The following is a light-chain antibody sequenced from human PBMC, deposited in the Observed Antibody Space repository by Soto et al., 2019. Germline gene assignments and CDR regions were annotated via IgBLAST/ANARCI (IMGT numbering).Light chain of an antibody. V-gene: IGKV2-28*01. CDR2: MGY. CDR3: MEALETLRA. J-gene: IGKJ2*01. CDR1: QSLLKSNEFNY. Sequence: ETVMTQSPLSLAVTPEEPASIACRSSQSLLKSNEFNYLDWYIQKPGQSLQLLIFMGYNRAPGVPDRFSGHGSRTDFTLKISRVEAEDVGIYYCMEALETLRALGEGTKVEI.